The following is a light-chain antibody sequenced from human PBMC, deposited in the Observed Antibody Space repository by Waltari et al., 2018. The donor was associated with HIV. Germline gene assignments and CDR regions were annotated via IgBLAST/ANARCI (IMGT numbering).Light chain of an antibody. CDR2: AAS. CDR3: QQSYSTPQYT. CDR1: QSISSY. V-gene: IGKV1-39*01. J-gene: IGKJ2*01. Sequence: DIEMTPPPSSLSASVGHRVTTPCRASQSISSYLNWYQQKPGKAPKLLIYAASSLQSGVPSRFSGSGSGTDFTLTISSLQPEDFATYYCQQSYSTPQYTFGQGTKLEIK.